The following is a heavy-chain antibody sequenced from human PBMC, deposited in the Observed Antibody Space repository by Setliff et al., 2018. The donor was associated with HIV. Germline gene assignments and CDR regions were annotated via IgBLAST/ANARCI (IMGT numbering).Heavy chain of an antibody. CDR1: GGSFSGY. Sequence: PSETLSLTCAVYGGSFSGYWSWIRQSPGKGLEWLGEINHSGNTHYDPSLKSRLTISIDTSKKQFSLKLSSVTAADAAVYYCASRVYYYDSSGYLREEGFDPWGQGTLVTVSS. CDR2: INHSGNT. CDR3: ASRVYYYDSSGYLREEGFDP. D-gene: IGHD3-22*01. V-gene: IGHV4-34*01. J-gene: IGHJ5*02.